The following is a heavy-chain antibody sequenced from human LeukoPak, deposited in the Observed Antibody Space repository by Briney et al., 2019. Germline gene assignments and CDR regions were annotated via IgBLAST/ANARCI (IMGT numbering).Heavy chain of an antibody. CDR1: GVSISSYY. Sequence: SETLSLTCTVSGVSISSYYWSWIRQPPGKGLEWIGYIYYSGSTNYNPSLKSRVTISVDTSKNQFSLKLSSVTAADTAVYYCARGSQLWFFDYWGQGTLVTVSS. V-gene: IGHV4-59*01. J-gene: IGHJ4*02. CDR3: ARGSQLWFFDY. CDR2: IYYSGST. D-gene: IGHD5-18*01.